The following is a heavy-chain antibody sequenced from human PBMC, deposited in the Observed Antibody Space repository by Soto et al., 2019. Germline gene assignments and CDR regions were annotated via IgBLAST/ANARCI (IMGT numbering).Heavy chain of an antibody. J-gene: IGHJ3*02. CDR3: ARTVSEDDAFDI. CDR2: IYHSGST. V-gene: IGHV4-4*02. CDR1: GGSISSSNL. D-gene: IGHD4-17*01. Sequence: SETLSLTCAVSGGSISSSNLWSWVRQPPGKGLEWNGEIYHSGSTNYNPSLKSRATISVDKSKNQFSLKLSSVTAADTAVYYCARTVSEDDAFDIWGQGTMVT.